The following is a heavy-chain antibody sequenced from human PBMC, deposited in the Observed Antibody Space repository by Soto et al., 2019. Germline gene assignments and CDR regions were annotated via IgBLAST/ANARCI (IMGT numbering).Heavy chain of an antibody. D-gene: IGHD4-17*01. CDR1: GGTFSSYA. V-gene: IGHV1-69*13. CDR2: IIPIFGTA. J-gene: IGHJ4*02. CDR3: ARVKNNYGDNVFFDY. Sequence: GASVKVSCKASGGTFSSYAISWVRQAPGQGLEWMGGIIPIFGTANYAQKFQGRVTITADESTSTAYMELSSLRSEDTAVYYCARVKNNYGDNVFFDYWGQGTLVTVSS.